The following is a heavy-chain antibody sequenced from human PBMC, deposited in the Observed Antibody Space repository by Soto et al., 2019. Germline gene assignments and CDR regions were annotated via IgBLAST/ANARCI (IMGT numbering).Heavy chain of an antibody. CDR2: GYNSGST. J-gene: IGHJ5*02. V-gene: IGHV4-59*01. CDR1: GGSISSYY. CDR3: ARGGPSSKWLDP. Sequence: QVQLQESGPGLLKSSETLSLTCTGSGGSISSYYWSWIRQPPGKGLEWIGYGYNSGSTNYNPYLKSRVTISIDTSKNQYSLKLTSLTATDTAVYYCARGGPSSKWLDPSGQGTLVTVSS.